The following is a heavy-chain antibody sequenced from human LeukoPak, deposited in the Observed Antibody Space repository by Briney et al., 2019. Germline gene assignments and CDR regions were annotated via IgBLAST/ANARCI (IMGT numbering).Heavy chain of an antibody. CDR1: GFTFSSYA. CDR2: VSSDGGNK. V-gene: IGHV3-30*14. CDR3: ARVRWSVQAYDY. D-gene: IGHD6-13*01. J-gene: IGHJ4*02. Sequence: GGSLRLSCAASGFTFSSYAMHWVRQAPGKGLEWVALVSSDGGNKYYTDSMKGRFTISRDNSKNTLYLQMNSLRAEDTAVYYCARVRWSVQAYDYWGQGTLVTVSS.